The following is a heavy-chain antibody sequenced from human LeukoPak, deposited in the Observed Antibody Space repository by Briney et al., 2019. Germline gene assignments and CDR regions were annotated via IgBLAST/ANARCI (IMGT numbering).Heavy chain of an antibody. Sequence: ASVKVSCKASGYTFTGYYMHWVRQAPGQGLEWMGWISAYNGNTNYAQKLQGRVTMTTDTSTSTAYMELRSLRSDDTAVYYCATSLGYCSGGSCYGWFDPWGQGTLVTVSS. CDR1: GYTFTGYY. J-gene: IGHJ5*02. CDR2: ISAYNGNT. D-gene: IGHD2-15*01. CDR3: ATSLGYCSGGSCYGWFDP. V-gene: IGHV1-18*04.